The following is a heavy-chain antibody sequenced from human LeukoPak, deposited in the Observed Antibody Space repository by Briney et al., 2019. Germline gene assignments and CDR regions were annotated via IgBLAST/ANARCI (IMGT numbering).Heavy chain of an antibody. J-gene: IGHJ4*02. Sequence: SETLSLTCAVYGGSFSGYYWSWIRQPPGKGLEWIGDIYYSWSTNYNPSLKSRVTISVDTSKNQFSLKLSSVTAADTAVYYCARALYGDYLYFDYWGQGTLVTVSS. CDR1: GGSFSGYY. CDR2: IYYSWST. V-gene: IGHV4-59*01. CDR3: ARALYGDYLYFDY. D-gene: IGHD4-17*01.